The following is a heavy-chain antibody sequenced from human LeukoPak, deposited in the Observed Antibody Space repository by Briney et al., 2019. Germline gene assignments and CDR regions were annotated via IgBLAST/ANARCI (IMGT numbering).Heavy chain of an antibody. V-gene: IGHV4-31*03. CDR3: ARDNRPVYGMDV. J-gene: IGHJ6*02. CDR2: IYYSGST. CDR1: GGSISSGGYY. D-gene: IGHD2/OR15-2a*01. Sequence: PSQTLSLTCTVSGGSISSGGYYWSWIRQHPGKGLEWIGYIYYSGSTYYNPSLKSRVTISVDTSKNQFSLKLSSVTAADTAVYYCARDNRPVYGMDVWGQGTTVTVSS.